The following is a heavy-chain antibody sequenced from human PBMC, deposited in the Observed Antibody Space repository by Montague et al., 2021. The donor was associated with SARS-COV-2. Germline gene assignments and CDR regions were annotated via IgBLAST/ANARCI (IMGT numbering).Heavy chain of an antibody. CDR1: GGSISSSSYY. CDR2: IYYSGST. Sequence: SETLSLTCTVSGGSISSSSYYWGWIRQPPGKGLEWIGSIYYSGSTYYNPSLKSRVTISVDTSKNQFSLKLSSATAADTAVYYCARVISRQSNSVVVGLYYFDYWGQGTLVTVSS. J-gene: IGHJ4*02. V-gene: IGHV4-39*07. CDR3: ARVISRQSNSVVVGLYYFDY. D-gene: IGHD2-15*01.